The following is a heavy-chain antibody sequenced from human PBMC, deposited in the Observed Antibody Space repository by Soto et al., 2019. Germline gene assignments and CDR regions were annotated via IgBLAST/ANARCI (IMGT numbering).Heavy chain of an antibody. V-gene: IGHV3-48*02. CDR2: ISSSSSTT. CDR1: GFTFSTYR. Sequence: EAQLVESGGGLVQPGGSLRLSCVASGFTFSTYRMNWVRQAAGEGLEWISYISSSSSTTYADSVKGRCTISRDNAKTSLSLQMNSLRNEDTAVYYCARTVWSGYFQADYWGRGTLVTVSS. D-gene: IGHD3-3*01. J-gene: IGHJ4*02. CDR3: ARTVWSGYFQADY.